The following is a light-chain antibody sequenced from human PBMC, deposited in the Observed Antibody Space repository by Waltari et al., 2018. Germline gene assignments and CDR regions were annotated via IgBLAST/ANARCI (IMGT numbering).Light chain of an antibody. J-gene: IGKJ4*01. V-gene: IGKV3-15*01. CDR2: GAS. CDR1: QSVTNN. Sequence: EIIMTQSPATLSLSPGERATLSCRASQSVTNNLAGYQQKPGQAHRLLIYGASTRATSIPASISGSGSGTEFTLTISSLQSVDFAFYYCQQYNNWPLTFGGGTKVEIK. CDR3: QQYNNWPLT.